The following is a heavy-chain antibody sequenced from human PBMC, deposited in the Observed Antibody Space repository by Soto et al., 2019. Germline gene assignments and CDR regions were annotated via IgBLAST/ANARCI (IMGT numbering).Heavy chain of an antibody. J-gene: IGHJ6*03. CDR2: IRSKAYGGTT. CDR1: GFTFGDYA. V-gene: IGHV3-49*03. Sequence: GGSLRLSCTASGFTFGDYAMSWFRQAPGKGLEWVGFIRSKAYGGTTEYAASVKGRFTISRDDSKSIAYLQMNSLKTEDTAVYYCTREREYQLLYPYYYYMDVWGKGTTVTVSS. CDR3: TREREYQLLYPYYYYMDV. D-gene: IGHD2-2*02.